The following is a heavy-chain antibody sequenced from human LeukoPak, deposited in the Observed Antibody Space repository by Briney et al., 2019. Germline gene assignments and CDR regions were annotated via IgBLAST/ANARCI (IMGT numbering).Heavy chain of an antibody. CDR3: ARGVYYDYVWGSYRIPEPSFPCCYGMDV. CDR1: GFTFSSYA. Sequence: PGGSLRLSCAASGFTFSSYAMSWVRQAPGKGLEYVSAISSNGGSTYYANSVKGRFTISRDNSKNTLYLQMGSLRAEDMAVYYCARGVYYDYVWGSYRIPEPSFPCCYGMDVWGQGTTVTVSS. D-gene: IGHD3-16*02. J-gene: IGHJ6*02. CDR2: ISSNGGST. V-gene: IGHV3-64*01.